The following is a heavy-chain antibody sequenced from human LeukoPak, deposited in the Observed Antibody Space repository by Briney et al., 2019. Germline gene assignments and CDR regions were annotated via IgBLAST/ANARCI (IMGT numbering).Heavy chain of an antibody. J-gene: IGHJ3*02. D-gene: IGHD2-15*01. CDR3: ARDCSGGSCYSGDAFDI. CDR1: GYTFTGYY. Sequence: ASVKVSCKASGYTFTGYYMHWVRQAPGQGLEWMGWINPNSGGTNYAQKFQGRVTMTRDTSISTAYMELSRLRSDDTAVYYCARDCSGGSCYSGDAFDIWGQGTMVTVSS. CDR2: INPNSGGT. V-gene: IGHV1-2*02.